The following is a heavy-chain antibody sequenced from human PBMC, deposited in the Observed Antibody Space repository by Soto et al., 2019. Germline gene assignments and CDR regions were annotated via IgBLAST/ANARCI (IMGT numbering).Heavy chain of an antibody. Sequence: PGGSLRLSCAASGFTFSSSWMHWVRQAPGKGLVWVSRVSGDGSSTNYADSVKGRFTISRDNAKNTLYLQMNSLRAEDAAVYYCEMPPPGRGYSGFNFGPGGQGPLVTVPP. CDR2: VSGDGSST. V-gene: IGHV3-74*01. CDR3: EMPPPGRGYSGFNFGP. D-gene: IGHD5-12*01. CDR1: GFTFSSSW. J-gene: IGHJ5*02.